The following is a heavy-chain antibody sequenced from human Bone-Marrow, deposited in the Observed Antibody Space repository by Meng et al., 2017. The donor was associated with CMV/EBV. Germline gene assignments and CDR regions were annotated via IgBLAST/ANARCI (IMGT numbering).Heavy chain of an antibody. CDR3: ARVSTARWRGAFDI. D-gene: IGHD2-15*01. V-gene: IGHV4-39*01. Sequence: GSLRLSCTVSGGSISSSSYYWGWIRQPPGKGLEWIGSIYYSGSTYYNPSLKSRVTISVDTSKNQFSLKLSSVTAADTAVYYCARVSTARWRGAFDIWGQGTMVTVSS. CDR1: GGSISSSSYY. J-gene: IGHJ3*02. CDR2: IYYSGST.